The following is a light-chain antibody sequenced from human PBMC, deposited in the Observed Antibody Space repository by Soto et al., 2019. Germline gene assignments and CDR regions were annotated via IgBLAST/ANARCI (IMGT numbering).Light chain of an antibody. Sequence: QSALTQPPSASGSPGQSVTISCTGTSSDVGGYNYVSWYQQHPGKAPKLMISEVSKRPSGVPDRFSGSKSGNTAPLTVSGLPAEDEADYYCSSFAGNSNLVFGGGTKVTVL. CDR2: EVS. CDR1: SSDVGGYNY. CDR3: SSFAGNSNLV. J-gene: IGLJ2*01. V-gene: IGLV2-8*01.